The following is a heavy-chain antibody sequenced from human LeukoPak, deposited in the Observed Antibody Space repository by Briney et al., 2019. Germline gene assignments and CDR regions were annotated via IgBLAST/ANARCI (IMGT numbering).Heavy chain of an antibody. CDR2: IKSKTDGGTT. J-gene: IGHJ4*02. V-gene: IGHV3-15*01. Sequence: SGGSLRLSCAASGFTFSNAWMSWVRQAPGKGLEWVGRIKSKTDGGTTDYAAPVKGRFTISRDDSKNTLYLQMNSLKTEDTAVYYCTTGPYDILTGYYLFSMSTNKKFDYWGQGTLVTVSS. D-gene: IGHD3-9*01. CDR3: TTGPYDILTGYYLFSMSTNKKFDY. CDR1: GFTFSNAW.